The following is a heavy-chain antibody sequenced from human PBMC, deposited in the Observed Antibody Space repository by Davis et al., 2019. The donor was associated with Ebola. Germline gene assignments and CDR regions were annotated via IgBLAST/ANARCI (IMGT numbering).Heavy chain of an antibody. CDR2: IWYDGSNK. CDR1: GFTFSSYG. J-gene: IGHJ4*02. CDR3: ARDWCGGDCYCFDY. Sequence: PGGSLRLSCAASGFTFSSYGMHCVRQAPGKGLEWVAVIWYDGSNKYYADSVKGRFTISRDNSKNTLYLQMNSLRAEDTAVYYCARDWCGGDCYCFDYWGQGTLVTVSS. V-gene: IGHV3-33*01. D-gene: IGHD2-21*01.